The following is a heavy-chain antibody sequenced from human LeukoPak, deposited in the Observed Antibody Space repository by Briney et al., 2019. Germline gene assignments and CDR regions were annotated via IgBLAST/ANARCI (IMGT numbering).Heavy chain of an antibody. CDR2: IYYSGST. D-gene: IGHD1-26*01. Sequence: SETLSLTCTVSGGSISSSSYYWSWIRQPSGKGLEWIGYIYYSGSTNYNPSLKSRVTISVDTSKNQFSLKLSSVTAADTAVYYCARERGRVGATFDYWGQGTLVTVSS. J-gene: IGHJ4*02. CDR1: GGSISSSSYY. V-gene: IGHV4-61*01. CDR3: ARERGRVGATFDY.